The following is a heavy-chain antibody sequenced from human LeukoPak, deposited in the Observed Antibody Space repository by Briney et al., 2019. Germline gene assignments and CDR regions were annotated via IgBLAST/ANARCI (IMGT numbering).Heavy chain of an antibody. CDR3: ARHLNNCGDDCYIFDY. V-gene: IGHV4-61*05. Sequence: SETLSLTCTVSGGSISSSSYYWGWIRQPPGKGLEWMGYIYYSGSTNYNPSLKSRVTISVDTSKNQFSLRVSSVTAADTAVYYCARHLNNCGDDCYIFDYWGQGTLVTVSS. J-gene: IGHJ4*02. D-gene: IGHD2-21*01. CDR1: GGSISSSSYY. CDR2: IYYSGST.